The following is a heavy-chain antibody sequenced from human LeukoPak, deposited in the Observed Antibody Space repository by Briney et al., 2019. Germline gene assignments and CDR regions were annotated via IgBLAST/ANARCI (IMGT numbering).Heavy chain of an antibody. CDR2: ISSSSSYI. CDR3: AKWDTYYDSSGYYFY. CDR1: GFTFSSYS. J-gene: IGHJ4*02. Sequence: KPGGSLRLSCAASGFTFSSYSMNWVRQAPGKGLEWVSSISSSSSYIYYADSVKGRFTISRDNAKNSLYLQMNSLRAEDTAVYYCAKWDTYYDSSGYYFYWGQGTLVTVSS. D-gene: IGHD3-22*01. V-gene: IGHV3-21*04.